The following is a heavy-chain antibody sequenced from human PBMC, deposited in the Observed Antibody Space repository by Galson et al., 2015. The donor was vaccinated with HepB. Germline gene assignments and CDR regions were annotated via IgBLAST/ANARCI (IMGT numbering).Heavy chain of an antibody. CDR2: IIPIFGTA. Sequence: SVKVSCKASGGTFSSYAISWVRQAPGQGLEWMGGIIPIFGTANYAQKFQGRVTITADESTSTAYMELSSLRSEDTAVYYCARGWGLGYYGSGKPFFDYWGQGTLVTVSS. J-gene: IGHJ4*02. V-gene: IGHV1-69*13. D-gene: IGHD3-10*01. CDR1: GGTFSSYA. CDR3: ARGWGLGYYGSGKPFFDY.